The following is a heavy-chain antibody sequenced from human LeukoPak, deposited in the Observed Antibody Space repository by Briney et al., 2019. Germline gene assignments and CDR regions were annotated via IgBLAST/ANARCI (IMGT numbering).Heavy chain of an antibody. CDR3: AKDSPSRTATTEIPVDY. Sequence: GGSLRLSCAASGFSFSDYTMNWVRQAPGKGLEWVSSISSSSSYIYFANSVRGRFTIYRDNAKNSLYLQMNSLRVEDTAVYYCAKDSPSRTATTEIPVDYRGQGTLVTVSS. CDR1: GFSFSDYT. J-gene: IGHJ4*02. D-gene: IGHD1/OR15-1a*01. CDR2: ISSSSSYI. V-gene: IGHV3-21*01.